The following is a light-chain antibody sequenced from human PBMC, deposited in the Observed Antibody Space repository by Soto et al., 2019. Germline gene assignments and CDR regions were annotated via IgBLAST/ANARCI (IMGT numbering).Light chain of an antibody. V-gene: IGLV2-23*02. CDR1: SSDVGSYNL. J-gene: IGLJ2*01. CDR3: CSYAGISTFVV. CDR2: GVS. Sequence: QSALTQPASVSGSPGQSITISCTGTSSDVGSYNLVSWYQQHPGKAPKLMIYGVSERPSGVSHRFSGSKSGNTASLTISGLQAEDEADYYCCSYAGISTFVVFGGGTKLTVL.